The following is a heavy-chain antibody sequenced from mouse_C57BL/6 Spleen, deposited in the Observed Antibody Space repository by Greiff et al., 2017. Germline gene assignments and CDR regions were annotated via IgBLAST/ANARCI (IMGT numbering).Heavy chain of an antibody. CDR1: GYTFTTYP. CDR2: FHPYNDDT. Sequence: QVQLKESGAELVKPGASVKMSCKASGYTFTTYPIEWMKQNHGKSLEWIGNFHPYNDDTKYNEKFKGKATLTVEKSSSTVYLELSRLTSDDSAVYYCARRYYGSSSWFAYWGQGTLVTVSA. CDR3: ARRYYGSSSWFAY. J-gene: IGHJ3*01. D-gene: IGHD1-1*01. V-gene: IGHV1-47*01.